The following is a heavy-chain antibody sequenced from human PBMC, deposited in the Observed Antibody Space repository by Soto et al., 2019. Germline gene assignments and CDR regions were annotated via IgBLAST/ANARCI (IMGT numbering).Heavy chain of an antibody. J-gene: IGHJ4*02. CDR3: ASRSSGWYFDY. CDR2: ISGSGGST. Sequence: GGSLRLSCAASGFTFRSYAMNWVRQAPGKGLEWVSVISGSGGSTYYADSVKGRFTISRDNSKNTLYLQMNSLRVEDTAVYYCASRSSGWYFDYWGQGTLVTVSS. D-gene: IGHD6-19*01. CDR1: GFTFRSYA. V-gene: IGHV3-23*01.